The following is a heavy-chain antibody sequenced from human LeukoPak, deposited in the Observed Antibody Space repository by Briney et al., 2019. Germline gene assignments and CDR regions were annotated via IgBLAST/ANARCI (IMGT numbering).Heavy chain of an antibody. CDR2: ISSSSSTI. D-gene: IGHD3-3*01. J-gene: IGHJ3*02. CDR3: ARDQEPLSVTYYDFWRAAGTAQNHVRTKPSLGSFDI. V-gene: IGHV3-48*02. Sequence: PGGSLRLSCAASGFTFSSYSMNWVRQAPGKGLEWVSYISSSSSTIYYADSVKGRFTISRDNSKNSLYLQMNSLRDEDTAVYYCARDQEPLSVTYYDFWRAAGTAQNHVRTKPSLGSFDIWGQGTMVTVSS. CDR1: GFTFSSYS.